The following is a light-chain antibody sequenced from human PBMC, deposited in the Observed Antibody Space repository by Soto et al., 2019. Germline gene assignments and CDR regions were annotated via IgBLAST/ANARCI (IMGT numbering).Light chain of an antibody. CDR1: QTANKW. CDR3: QQYDSYSWT. CDR2: DAS. Sequence: DIQVTQSPSTLSASVGDRVIIACRASQTANKWVAWYQQKPGKAPNVLIYDASRLESGVPSRFSGGGSGTLFTLTISNLQPDDFATYYCQQYDSYSWTFDQGTKVEMK. V-gene: IGKV1-5*01. J-gene: IGKJ1*01.